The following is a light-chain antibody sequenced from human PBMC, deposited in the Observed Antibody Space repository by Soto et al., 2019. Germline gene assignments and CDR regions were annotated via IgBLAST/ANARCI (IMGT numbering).Light chain of an antibody. Sequence: EIVLTQSPATLSLSPGERATLSCRASQSVSSYLAWYQQKPGQAPRLLIYDASNRATGIPARFSGSGSGTDFTLTISSLESEDFAVYYCQQRSNWPPFFTFGPGTKVDIK. CDR2: DAS. CDR1: QSVSSY. CDR3: QQRSNWPPFFT. V-gene: IGKV3-11*01. J-gene: IGKJ3*01.